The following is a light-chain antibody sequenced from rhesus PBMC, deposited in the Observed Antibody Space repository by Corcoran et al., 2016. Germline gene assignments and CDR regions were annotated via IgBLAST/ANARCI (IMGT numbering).Light chain of an antibody. J-gene: IGKJ3*01. CDR3: QQYYRTPFT. CDR1: RAITND. CDR2: EES. V-gene: IGKV1-25*01. Sequence: DIQMTQSPSSLSASLGDRVTITCRASRAITNDLAWYQQKPGESPKLLSDEESNFQGGIPPRFSGSGSGTDFTLTIGSLQSEDFATYYCQQYYRTPFTFGPGTKLDI.